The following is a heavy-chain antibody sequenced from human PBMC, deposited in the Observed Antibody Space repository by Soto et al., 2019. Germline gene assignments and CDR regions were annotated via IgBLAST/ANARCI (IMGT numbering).Heavy chain of an antibody. CDR1: GFTFSMYW. CDR2: INDDGSST. CDR3: TRGPRSTSTGTGAF. V-gene: IGHV3-74*01. Sequence: GGSLRLSCAASGFTFSMYWMHWVRQVPGKGPEWVSRINDDGSSTNYADSVKGRFTISRDNAKNTLYLQMNALRAEDTAVYYCTRGPRSTSTGTGAFWGQGALVTVSS. J-gene: IGHJ4*02. D-gene: IGHD1-1*01.